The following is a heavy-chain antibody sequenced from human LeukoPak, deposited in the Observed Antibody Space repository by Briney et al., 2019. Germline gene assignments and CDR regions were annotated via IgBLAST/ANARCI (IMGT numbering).Heavy chain of an antibody. CDR1: GDSVSGNSAA. CDR2: TYYRSTWYN. J-gene: IGHJ5*02. Sequence: SQTLSLTCAISGDSVSGNSAAWNWIRQSPSRGLERLGRTYYRSTWYNDYAVSVRGRITVNPDTSKNQFSLHLNSVTPEDTAVYYCARRLTQYDCFDPWGQGILVTVSS. CDR3: ARRLTQYDCFDP. V-gene: IGHV6-1*01. D-gene: IGHD2-2*01.